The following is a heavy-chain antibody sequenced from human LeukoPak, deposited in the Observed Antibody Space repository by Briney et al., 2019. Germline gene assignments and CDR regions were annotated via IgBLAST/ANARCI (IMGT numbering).Heavy chain of an antibody. Sequence: SETLSLTCTVSGGSISSYYGSWIRQPPGKGLEWVGYIYYSGSTNYNPSLKSRVTISVDTSKNQFSLKLSSVTAADTAVYYCAREGDFWRRNYYFDYWGQGTLVTVSS. CDR1: GGSISSYY. J-gene: IGHJ4*02. CDR2: IYYSGST. V-gene: IGHV4-59*01. CDR3: AREGDFWRRNYYFDY. D-gene: IGHD3-3*01.